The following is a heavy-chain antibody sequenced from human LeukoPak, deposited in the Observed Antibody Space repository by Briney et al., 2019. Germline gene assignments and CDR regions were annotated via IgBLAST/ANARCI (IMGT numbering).Heavy chain of an antibody. V-gene: IGHV4-59*12. J-gene: IGHJ5*02. Sequence: SETLSLTCTVSGGSISSYYWSWIRQPPGKGLEWIGYIYYSGSTNYNPSLKSRVTISVDTSKNQFSLKLSSVTAADTAVYYCATRPDIAAAGPGWFDPWGQGTLVTVSS. CDR3: ATRPDIAAAGPGWFDP. D-gene: IGHD6-13*01. CDR1: GGSISSYY. CDR2: IYYSGST.